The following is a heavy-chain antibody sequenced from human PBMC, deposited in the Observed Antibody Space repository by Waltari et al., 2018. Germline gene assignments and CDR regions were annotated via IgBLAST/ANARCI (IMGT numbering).Heavy chain of an antibody. D-gene: IGHD5-12*01. J-gene: IGHJ4*01. Sequence: VQLQESGPGLVKPSETLSLTCPVPGGSISSHYWSWIRQPPGKGLEWIRYIYYSGSTNYKPSLKSRVTISVDTSKNQFSLKLSSVTAADTAVYYCARLRDGYNFSGYFDYWGQGTLVTVSS. V-gene: IGHV4-59*11. CDR2: IYYSGST. CDR3: ARLRDGYNFSGYFDY. CDR1: GGSISSHY.